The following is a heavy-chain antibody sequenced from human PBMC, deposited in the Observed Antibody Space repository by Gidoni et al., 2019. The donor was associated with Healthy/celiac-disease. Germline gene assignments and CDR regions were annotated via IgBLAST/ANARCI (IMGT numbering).Heavy chain of an antibody. J-gene: IGHJ4*02. Sequence: QVQLQQWGAGLLKPSETLSLTCAVYGGSFSGYYWSWSRQPPGKGLEWIGEINHSGSTNYNPSLNVRVTISVDTAKNQFSLKLSSGTAADTAVYCCARALGLLWFGRGYFDYWGQGTLVTVSS. CDR3: ARALGLLWFGRGYFDY. D-gene: IGHD3-10*01. V-gene: IGHV4-34*01. CDR2: INHSGST. CDR1: GGSFSGYY.